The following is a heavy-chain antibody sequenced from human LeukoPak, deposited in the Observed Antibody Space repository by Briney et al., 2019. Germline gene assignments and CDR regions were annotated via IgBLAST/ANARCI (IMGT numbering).Heavy chain of an antibody. CDR1: GFTFSSYS. CDR2: ISSSSSYI. J-gene: IGHJ4*02. V-gene: IGHV3-21*01. D-gene: IGHD3-10*01. CDR3: ARVPRRITMVRAPLDY. Sequence: GGSLRLSCAASGFTFSSYSMNWVRQAPGKGLEWVSSISSSSSYIYYADSVKGRFTISRDNAKNSLYLQMNSLRAEDTAVYYCARVPRRITMVRAPLDYWGQGTLVTVSS.